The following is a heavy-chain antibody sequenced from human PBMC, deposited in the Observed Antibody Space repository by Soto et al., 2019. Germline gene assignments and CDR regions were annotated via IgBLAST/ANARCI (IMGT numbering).Heavy chain of an antibody. V-gene: IGHV4-30-2*01. CDR1: GGSISSGGYS. D-gene: IGHD2-21*02. CDR2: IYHSGST. J-gene: IGHJ3*02. Sequence: SETLSLTCAVSGGSISSGGYSWSWIRHPPGNGLEWIGYIYHSGSTYYNPSLKSRVTISVDRSKNQFSLKLSSVTAADTAVYYCARNLVVTAGVKSNAFDIWGPGTMLTV. CDR3: ARNLVVTAGVKSNAFDI.